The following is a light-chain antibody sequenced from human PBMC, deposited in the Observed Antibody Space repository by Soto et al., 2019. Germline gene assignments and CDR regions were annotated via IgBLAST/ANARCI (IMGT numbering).Light chain of an antibody. CDR1: QSVTSNY. J-gene: IGKJ5*01. V-gene: IGKV3-20*01. CDR3: QQYGSSGT. CDR2: GAS. Sequence: ELVLTQSPGTLSLSPGARATLSCRASQSVTSNYLAWYQQKPGQAPRLLVYGASSRATGISDRFGDSGSETVFTLPISRLDPEDFAVDDCQQYGSSGTFGQGTRLDIK.